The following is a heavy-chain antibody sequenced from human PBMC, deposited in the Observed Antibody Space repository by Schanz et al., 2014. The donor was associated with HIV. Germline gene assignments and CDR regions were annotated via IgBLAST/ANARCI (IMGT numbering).Heavy chain of an antibody. J-gene: IGHJ6*02. CDR3: ARPDYDFWVDV. V-gene: IGHV3-48*04. CDR1: GFTFSSSG. Sequence: EVQLLESGGGLVQPGGSLRLSCAASGFTFSSSGMHWVRQAPGKGLEWVSGISWSGKNTGYADSVRGRFSISRDNAKNSLSLQMNSLRAEDTAVYYCARPDYDFWVDVWGQGTTVIVSS. D-gene: IGHD3-3*01. CDR2: ISWSGKNT.